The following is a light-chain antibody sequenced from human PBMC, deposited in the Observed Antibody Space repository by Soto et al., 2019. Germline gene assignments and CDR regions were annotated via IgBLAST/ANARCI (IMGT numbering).Light chain of an antibody. CDR1: QSISSY. Sequence: DIQMTQSPSSLSASVGDRVTITCRASQSISSYLNWYQQKPGKAPKLLIYAASSLQSGVPPRFSGSGSGTDFTLTISSLQPEDFATYYCQQSYSTLSLTVGGGTKVEIK. CDR2: AAS. J-gene: IGKJ4*01. CDR3: QQSYSTLSLT. V-gene: IGKV1-39*01.